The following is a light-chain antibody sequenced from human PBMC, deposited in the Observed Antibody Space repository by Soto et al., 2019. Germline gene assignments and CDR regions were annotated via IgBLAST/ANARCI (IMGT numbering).Light chain of an antibody. J-gene: IGLJ2*01. CDR1: SSDVGGYKY. V-gene: IGLV2-14*01. Sequence: QSALTQPASVSGSPGQSITISCTGTSSDVGGYKYVSWYQQHPGKAPKLMIYEVSNRPSGVSNRFSGSKSGNTASLTISGLQDEDEADYYCSSYTSSSILLFGGGTKLTVL. CDR2: EVS. CDR3: SSYTSSSILL.